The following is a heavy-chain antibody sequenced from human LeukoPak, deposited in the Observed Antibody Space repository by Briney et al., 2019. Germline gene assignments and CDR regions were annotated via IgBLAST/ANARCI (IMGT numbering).Heavy chain of an antibody. CDR1: GYTFSDYY. Sequence: ASVKVSCKTSGYTFSDYYMHWVRQAPGQGLEWMGWINPNSGVTLYAQRFQGRVTLSRDTSISTAYMELKSLRSDDTAGYYCARDLNDYCATTNCFTATDVDTTVVDNWGQGTLVTVSS. J-gene: IGHJ4*02. V-gene: IGHV1-2*02. CDR3: ARDLNDYCATTNCFTATDVDTTVVDN. D-gene: IGHD5-18*01. CDR2: INPNSGVT.